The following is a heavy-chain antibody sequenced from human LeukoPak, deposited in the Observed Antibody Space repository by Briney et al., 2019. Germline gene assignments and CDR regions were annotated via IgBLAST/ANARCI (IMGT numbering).Heavy chain of an antibody. CDR1: GFIFSSYG. V-gene: IGHV3-30*18. CDR2: ISYDGSNK. D-gene: IGHD2-15*01. CDR3: AKQLGYCSDGSCYFPY. J-gene: IGHJ4*02. Sequence: GGSLRLSCAASGFIFSSYGMHWVRQAPGKGLGWVAVISYDGSNKYYADSVKGRFTISRDNSKSTLCLQMNSLRAEDTAVYYCAKQLGYCSDGSCYFPYWGQGTLVTVSS.